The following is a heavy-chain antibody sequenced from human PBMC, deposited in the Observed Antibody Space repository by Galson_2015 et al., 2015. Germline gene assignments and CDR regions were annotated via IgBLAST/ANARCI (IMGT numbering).Heavy chain of an antibody. J-gene: IGHJ3*02. V-gene: IGHV3-33*01. D-gene: IGHD2-21*01. CDR1: GFTFSNYG. CDR3: ARDGECDTIVNALDT. CDR2: IWYDGSHK. Sequence: SLRLSCAASGFTFSNYGMHWVRQAPGKGLEWVALIWYDGSHKYYTDSVKGRFTISRDNSKNTLYLQMNSLRAEDTAVYYCARDGECDTIVNALDTWCQATMGTVSS.